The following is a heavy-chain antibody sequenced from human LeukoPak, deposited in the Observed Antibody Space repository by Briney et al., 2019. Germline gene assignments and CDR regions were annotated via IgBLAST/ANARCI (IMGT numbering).Heavy chain of an antibody. CDR1: GGSFSGSFSGYY. J-gene: IGHJ4*02. Sequence: PSETLSLTCAVYGGSFSGSFSGYYWRWIRQPPGKGLEWITSIYYSGSTYYNPSLKSRVTISLDTSKNRFSLKLTSVTAADTAVYYCGGRFVDTASFDYWGQGILVTVSS. D-gene: IGHD5-18*01. V-gene: IGHV4-39*01. CDR3: GGRFVDTASFDY. CDR2: IYYSGST.